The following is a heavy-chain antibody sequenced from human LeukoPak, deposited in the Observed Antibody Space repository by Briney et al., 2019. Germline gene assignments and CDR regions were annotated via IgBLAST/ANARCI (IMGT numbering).Heavy chain of an antibody. CDR2: IYHSGST. D-gene: IGHD3-3*01. CDR3: ARSITIFGMGPYYFDY. V-gene: IGHV4-30-2*01. CDR1: GGSISSGGYS. Sequence: PSETLSLTCAVSGGSISSGGYSWSWIRQPPGKGLEWIGYIYHSGSTYYNPSLKSRVTISVDRSKNQFSLKLSPVTAADTAVYYCARSITIFGMGPYYFDYWGQGTLVTVSS. J-gene: IGHJ4*02.